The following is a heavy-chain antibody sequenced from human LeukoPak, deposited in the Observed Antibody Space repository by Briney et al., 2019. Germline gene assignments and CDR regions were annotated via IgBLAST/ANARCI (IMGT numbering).Heavy chain of an antibody. CDR2: INPSGGST. CDR1: GYTFTSYY. J-gene: IGHJ4*02. V-gene: IGHV1-46*01. D-gene: IGHD3-10*01. CDR3: ARDKRPHYFHGSAFDY. Sequence: GASVKVSCKASGYTFTSYYMHWVRQAPGQGLEWMGIINPSGGSTSYAQKFQGRVTMTTDTSTSTAYMELRSLKSDDTAVYYCARDKRPHYFHGSAFDYWGQGTLVTVSS.